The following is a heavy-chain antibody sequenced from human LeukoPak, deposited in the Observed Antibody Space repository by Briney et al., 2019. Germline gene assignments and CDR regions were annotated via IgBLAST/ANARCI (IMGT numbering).Heavy chain of an antibody. J-gene: IGHJ6*03. CDR1: GFTFSSYA. CDR2: ISGSGGST. CDR3: AKYLGLVLRYYYMDV. V-gene: IGHV3-23*01. D-gene: IGHD3-10*01. Sequence: PGGSLRLSCAASGFTFSSYAMSWVRQAPGKGLEWVSAISGSGGSTYYADSVKGRFTISRDNSKNTLYLQMNSLRAEDTAVYYCAKYLGLVLRYYYMDVWGKGTTVTVSS.